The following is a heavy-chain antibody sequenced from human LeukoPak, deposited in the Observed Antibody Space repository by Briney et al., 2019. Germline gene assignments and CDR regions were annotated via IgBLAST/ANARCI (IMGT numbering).Heavy chain of an antibody. J-gene: IGHJ4*02. CDR2: INWYGGST. CDR1: GFTFDDYG. V-gene: IGHV3-20*04. CDR3: ARVRDYDYVWGSYRPQYYFDY. Sequence: GGSLRLSCAASGFTFDDYGMSWVRQAPGKGLEWVSGINWYGGSTGSADSVKGRFTISRDNAKNSLCLQMNSLRAEDTALYYCARVRDYDYVWGSYRPQYYFDYWGQGTLVTVSS. D-gene: IGHD3-16*02.